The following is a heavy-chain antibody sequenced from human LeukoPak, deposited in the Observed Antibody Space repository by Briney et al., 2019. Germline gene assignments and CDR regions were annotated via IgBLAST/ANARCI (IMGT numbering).Heavy chain of an antibody. V-gene: IGHV3-30*18. Sequence: GRSLRLSCAASGFTFSSYGMHWVRQAPGKGLEWVAVISYDGSNKYYADSVKGRFTISRDNSKNTLYLQMNSLRAEDTAVYYCAEEYCSSTSCLSYYYYYYGMDVWGQGTTVTVSS. D-gene: IGHD2-2*01. CDR2: ISYDGSNK. CDR3: AEEYCSSTSCLSYYYYYYGMDV. CDR1: GFTFSSYG. J-gene: IGHJ6*02.